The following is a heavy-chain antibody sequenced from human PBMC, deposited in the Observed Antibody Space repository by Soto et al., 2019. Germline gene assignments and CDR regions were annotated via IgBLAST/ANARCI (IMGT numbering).Heavy chain of an antibody. V-gene: IGHV1-18*04. J-gene: IGHJ4*02. CDR3: ARDQRGRKAGVYSV. Sequence: GASVKVSCKASGYTFTSYGISWVRQAPGQGLEWMGWISAYNGNTNYAQKLQGRVTMTTDTSTSTAYMELRSLRSDDTAVYYCARDQRGRKAGVYSVWGQGTLVTVSS. CDR1: GYTFTSYG. D-gene: IGHD3-10*01. CDR2: ISAYNGNT.